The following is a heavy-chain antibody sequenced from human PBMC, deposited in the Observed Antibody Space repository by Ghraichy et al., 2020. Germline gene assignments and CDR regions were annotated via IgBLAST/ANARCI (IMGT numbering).Heavy chain of an antibody. V-gene: IGHV2-5*02. J-gene: IGHJ4*02. Sequence: SGPTLVKPTQTLTLTCTFSGFSLRSRGVGVGWIRQPPGKALEWLAIIYWDDDKRFNPSLKNSLTLTKDTARNRVVLTMTNLDPADTATYYCAHRPSKSADFSGPNGYFDFWGQGTRVIVSS. CDR1: GFSLRSRGVG. CDR2: IYWDDDK. CDR3: AHRPSKSADFSGPNGYFDF. D-gene: IGHD2-8*01.